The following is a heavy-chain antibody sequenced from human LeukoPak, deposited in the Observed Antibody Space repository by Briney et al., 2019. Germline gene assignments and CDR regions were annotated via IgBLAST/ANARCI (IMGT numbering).Heavy chain of an antibody. CDR1: GFTFNKYA. J-gene: IGHJ3*01. D-gene: IGHD3-22*01. V-gene: IGHV3-23*01. CDR2: ISSSGGST. CDR3: AKVVRKYDSSGYSYAFDF. Sequence: PGGSLRLSCAASGFTFNKYAMSWVRQAPGKGLEWVSAISSSGGSTDYADSVKGRFTISRDNSKNTVYLQTNSLRAEDTAVYYCAKVVRKYDSSGYSYAFDFWGQGTMVTVSS.